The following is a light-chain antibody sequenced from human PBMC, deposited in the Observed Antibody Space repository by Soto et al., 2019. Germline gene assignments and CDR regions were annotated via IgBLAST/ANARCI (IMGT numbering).Light chain of an antibody. CDR1: SSNIGAGYD. J-gene: IGLJ1*01. CDR2: GNS. V-gene: IGLV1-40*01. Sequence: QSVLTQPPSVSGAPGQRVTISCTGSSSNIGAGYDVHWYQQLPGTAPKLLIYGNSNRPSGVPDRFSGSKSGTSATLGITGLQTGDEADYYCGTWDSSLSVLVFGTGTKLTVL. CDR3: GTWDSSLSVLV.